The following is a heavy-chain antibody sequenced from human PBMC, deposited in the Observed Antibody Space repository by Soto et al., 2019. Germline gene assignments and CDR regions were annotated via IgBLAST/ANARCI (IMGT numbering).Heavy chain of an antibody. Sequence: EVQLVQSGAEVKKPGESLTISCKGSGYNFLNHWITWVRQMPGKGLEWMGRIDPSDAYTNLHPTESYTKYSPSFQGHVTLSVDKSISTAYLQWSSLRAADTAVYYCARRAGYSNGLDFDLWGQGTLVTVSS. CDR1: GYNFLNHW. D-gene: IGHD5-18*01. V-gene: IGHV5-10-1*03. CDR2: IDPSDAYTNLHPTESYT. J-gene: IGHJ4*02. CDR3: ARRAGYSNGLDFDL.